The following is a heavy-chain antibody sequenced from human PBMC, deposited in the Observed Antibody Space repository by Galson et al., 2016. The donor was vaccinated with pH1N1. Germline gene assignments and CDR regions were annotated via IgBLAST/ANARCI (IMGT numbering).Heavy chain of an antibody. CDR3: ARSRDLSFDY. D-gene: IGHD2-21*02. CDR1: GFTLSCCA. CDR2: ISKDGNNV. Sequence: SLRLSCAASGFTLSCCAMHWVRQAPGKGLECVALISKDGNNVYYADSVKGRFTISRDSSNNTLYLQMNGLRTEDTAIYYCARSRDLSFDYWGQGALVTVAS. V-gene: IGHV3-30*04. J-gene: IGHJ4*02.